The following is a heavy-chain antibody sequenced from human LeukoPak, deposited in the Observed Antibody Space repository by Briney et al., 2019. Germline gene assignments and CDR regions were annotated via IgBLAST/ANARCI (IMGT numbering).Heavy chain of an antibody. V-gene: IGHV4-34*01. CDR2: INRGGST. D-gene: IGHD1/OR15-1a*01. Sequence: SETLSLTCVVSGVSFSGYFWSWIRQSPGKGLEWIGEINRGGSTNYSPSLKSRVPISVDTSKNEFSLKVNSVTAADTALYFCAKGGTKVGYYYYMDVWGKGTAVTVSS. J-gene: IGHJ6*03. CDR1: GVSFSGYF. CDR3: AKGGTKVGYYYYMDV.